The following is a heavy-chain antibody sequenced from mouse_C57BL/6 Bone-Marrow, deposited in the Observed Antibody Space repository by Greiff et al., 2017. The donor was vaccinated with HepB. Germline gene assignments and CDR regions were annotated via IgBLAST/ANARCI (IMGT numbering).Heavy chain of an antibody. CDR3: ARPSTTVVEGFAY. Sequence: DVMLVESGGGLVKPGGSLKLSCAASGFTFSDYGMHWVRQAPAKGLEWVAYISSGSSTIYYADTVKGRFTISRDNAKNTLFLQMTSLRSEDTAMYYWARPSTTVVEGFAYWGQGTLVTVSA. CDR2: ISSGSSTI. J-gene: IGHJ3*01. V-gene: IGHV5-17*01. D-gene: IGHD1-1*01. CDR1: GFTFSDYG.